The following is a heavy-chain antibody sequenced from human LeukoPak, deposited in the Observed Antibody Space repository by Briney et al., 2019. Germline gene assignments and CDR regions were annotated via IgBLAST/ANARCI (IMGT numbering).Heavy chain of an antibody. CDR1: GGSFSGYY. CDR3: ARGLGFDP. Sequence: SETLSLACAVYGGSFSGYYWSWIRQPPGKGLEWIGEINHSGSTNYNPSLKSRVTISVDTSKNQFSLKLSSVTAADTAVYYCARGLGFDPWGQGTLVTVSS. V-gene: IGHV4-34*01. J-gene: IGHJ5*02. CDR2: INHSGST.